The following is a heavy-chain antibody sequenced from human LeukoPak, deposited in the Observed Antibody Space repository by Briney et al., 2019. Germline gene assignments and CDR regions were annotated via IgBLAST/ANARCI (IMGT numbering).Heavy chain of an antibody. CDR1: GYTFTGYY. J-gene: IGHJ5*02. V-gene: IGHV1-2*02. Sequence: ASVKVSCKASGYTFTGYYMHWVRRAPGQGLEWMGWINPNSGGTNYAQKFQGRVTMTRDTSISTAYMELSRLRSDDTAVYYCARASAPSIAARLGNWFDPWGQGTLVTVSS. CDR2: INPNSGGT. CDR3: ARASAPSIAARLGNWFDP. D-gene: IGHD6-6*01.